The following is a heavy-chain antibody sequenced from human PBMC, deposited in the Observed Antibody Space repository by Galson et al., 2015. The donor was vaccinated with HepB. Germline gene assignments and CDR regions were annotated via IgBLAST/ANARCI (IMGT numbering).Heavy chain of an antibody. V-gene: IGHV3-7*01. D-gene: IGHD3-9*01. J-gene: IGHJ4*02. CDR3: ARDRLLRYFDWLFLNGGELDY. Sequence: SLRLSCAASGFTSSSYWMSWVHQAPGKGLEWVANIKQDGSEKYYVDSVKGRFTISRDNAKNSLYLQMNSLRAEDTAVYYCARDRLLRYFDWLFLNGGELDYWGQGTLVTVSS. CDR2: IKQDGSEK. CDR1: GFTSSSYW.